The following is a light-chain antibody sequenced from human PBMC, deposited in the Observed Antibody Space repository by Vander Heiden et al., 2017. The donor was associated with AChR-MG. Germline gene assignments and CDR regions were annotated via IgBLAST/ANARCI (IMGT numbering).Light chain of an antibody. J-gene: IGKJ5*01. Sequence: DIQVTQSPSSLSASVGDRVTITCQASQDIITYLNWYQQKPGKAPKLLIYDASHLETGVPSRFSGSGSGTEFAFTISSLQPEDFATYYCQQYDNVPPITFGQGTRLEIK. CDR3: QQYDNVPPIT. V-gene: IGKV1-33*01. CDR1: QDIITY. CDR2: DAS.